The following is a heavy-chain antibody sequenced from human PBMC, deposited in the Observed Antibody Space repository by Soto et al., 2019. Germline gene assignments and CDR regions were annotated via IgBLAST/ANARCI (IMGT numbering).Heavy chain of an antibody. CDR2: ISDRGDTT. Sequence: XGSLRLSCAASGFTISSNAMYWVRQAPGKGLEWVSGISDRGDTTHYADSVKGRFTISRDTSKNTLYLQLNTLRADDTAVYYCAKDKPGTTSFDYWGQGTLVTAPQ. CDR1: GFTISSNA. D-gene: IGHD1-1*01. V-gene: IGHV3-23*01. J-gene: IGHJ4*02. CDR3: AKDKPGTTSFDY.